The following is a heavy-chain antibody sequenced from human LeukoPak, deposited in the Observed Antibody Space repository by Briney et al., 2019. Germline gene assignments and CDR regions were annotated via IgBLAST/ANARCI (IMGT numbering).Heavy chain of an antibody. Sequence: SVKVSCKASGGTFSSYAISWVRQAPGQGLEWMGRIIPILGIANYAQKFQGRVTITADKSTSTAYMELSSLRSEDTAVYYCARDHSKYSSSWSKWFDPWGQGTLVTVSS. D-gene: IGHD6-13*01. CDR3: ARDHSKYSSSWSKWFDP. J-gene: IGHJ5*02. CDR1: GGTFSSYA. V-gene: IGHV1-69*04. CDR2: IIPILGIA.